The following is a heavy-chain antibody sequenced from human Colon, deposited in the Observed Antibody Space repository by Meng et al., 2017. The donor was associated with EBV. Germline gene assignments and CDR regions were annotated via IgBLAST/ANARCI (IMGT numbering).Heavy chain of an antibody. V-gene: IGHV4-30-4*01. CDR2: IYYSGST. Sequence: QVQLQESGPGLVKPSQTLSLTCTFSGGSISSGDYYWSWIRQPPGKGLEWIGYIYYSGSTYYNPSLKSRVIISVDTSKNQFSLRLNSVTAADTAVYYCASLYGDSSVWYLDLWGRGTLVTVST. CDR1: GGSISSGDYY. D-gene: IGHD4-17*01. CDR3: ASLYGDSSVWYLDL. J-gene: IGHJ2*01.